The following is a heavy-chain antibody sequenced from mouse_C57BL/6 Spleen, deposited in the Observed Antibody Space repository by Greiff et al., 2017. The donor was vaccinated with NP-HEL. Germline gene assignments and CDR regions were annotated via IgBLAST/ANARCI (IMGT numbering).Heavy chain of an antibody. D-gene: IGHD1-1*01. CDR2: ISSGGDYI. V-gene: IGHV5-9-1*02. CDR1: GFTFSSYA. Sequence: EVHLVESGEGLVKPGGSLKLSCAASGFTFSSYAMSWVRQTPEKRLEWVAYISSGGDYIYYADTVKGRFTISRDNARNTLYLQMSSLKSEDTAMYYCTRSFGATVVATDYYAMDYWGQGTSVTVSS. CDR3: TRSFGATVVATDYYAMDY. J-gene: IGHJ4*01.